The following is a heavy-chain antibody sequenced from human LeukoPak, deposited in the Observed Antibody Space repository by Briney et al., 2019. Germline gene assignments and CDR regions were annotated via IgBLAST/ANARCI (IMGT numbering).Heavy chain of an antibody. Sequence: GSLRLSCPASGFTFSRYWMTWVRQARGEGLEWVANIKEDGSEKYYVDSVKGRFTISRDNAKNSLYPQMNSLRAEDTAVYYCARAGMETDPLDYYYYMDVWGKGTTVTVSS. D-gene: IGHD5-18*01. J-gene: IGHJ6*03. CDR3: ARAGMETDPLDYYYYMDV. V-gene: IGHV3-7*04. CDR2: IKEDGSEK. CDR1: GFTFSRYW.